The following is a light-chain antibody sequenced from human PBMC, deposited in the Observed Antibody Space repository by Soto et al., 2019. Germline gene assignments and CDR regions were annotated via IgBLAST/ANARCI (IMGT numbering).Light chain of an antibody. J-gene: IGLJ2*01. Sequence: QTVVTQETSLTVSPGETVTLTCGSSTGAVTSGHYPYWFQQKPGQAPRTLIYDTSNKHSRTPARFSGSLLGGKAALTLSGAQPEDEAEYYCFLSYSGARKVFGGGTKLTVL. CDR2: DTS. V-gene: IGLV7-46*01. CDR3: FLSYSGARKV. CDR1: TGAVTSGHY.